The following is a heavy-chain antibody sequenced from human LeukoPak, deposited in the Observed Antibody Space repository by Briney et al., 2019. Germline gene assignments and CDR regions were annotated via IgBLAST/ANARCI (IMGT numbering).Heavy chain of an antibody. Sequence: SETLSLTCTVSGGSISNNNYYWAWIRQPPGKGLECIGIIYYSGSPYYNPSLKSRVTISVDASKNQFSLRLSSVTAADTAVYYCARPRIAARSPFDYWGQGTLVTVSS. CDR3: ARPRIAARSPFDY. CDR1: GGSISNNNYY. V-gene: IGHV4-39*01. D-gene: IGHD6-6*01. J-gene: IGHJ4*02. CDR2: IYYSGSP.